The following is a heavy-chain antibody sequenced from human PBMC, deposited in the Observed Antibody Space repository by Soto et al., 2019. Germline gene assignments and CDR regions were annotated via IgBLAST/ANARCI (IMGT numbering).Heavy chain of an antibody. Sequence: GASVKVSCKASGGTLSSYAISWVRQAPGQGLEWMGGIIPIFGTANYAQKFQGRVTITADESTSTAYMELSSLRSEDTAVYYCARGPPGIVLVPAASWFDPWGQGTLVTVSS. CDR2: IIPIFGTA. CDR1: GGTLSSYA. D-gene: IGHD2-2*01. J-gene: IGHJ5*02. CDR3: ARGPPGIVLVPAASWFDP. V-gene: IGHV1-69*13.